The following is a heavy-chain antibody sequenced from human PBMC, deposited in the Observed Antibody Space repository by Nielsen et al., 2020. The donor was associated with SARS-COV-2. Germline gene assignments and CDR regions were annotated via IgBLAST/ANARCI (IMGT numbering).Heavy chain of an antibody. CDR2: IYYSGRT. Sequence: SETLSLTCTVSGGSISSGDYYWSWIRPTPGKGLVWIGYIYYSGRTYYNPSLKSRVSLSVATSKNQFSLKLSSVTAADTAVYYCARGFDYWGQGTLVTVSS. CDR3: ARGFDY. J-gene: IGHJ4*02. V-gene: IGHV4-30-4*02. CDR1: GGSISSGDYY.